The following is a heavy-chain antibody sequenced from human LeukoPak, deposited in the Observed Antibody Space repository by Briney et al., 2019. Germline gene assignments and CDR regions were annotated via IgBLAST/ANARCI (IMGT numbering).Heavy chain of an antibody. Sequence: PGGSLRLSCTASGFTFSSYTMNWVRQAPGKGLEWVSAIHNGGGITSYADSVKGRFTISRDNSKNTLFLQMNSLRAEDTAVYYCAKDSAFGGEDSWGQGTLVTVSS. D-gene: IGHD3-16*01. CDR3: AKDSAFGGEDS. CDR2: IHNGGGIT. J-gene: IGHJ4*02. CDR1: GFTFSSYT. V-gene: IGHV3-23*01.